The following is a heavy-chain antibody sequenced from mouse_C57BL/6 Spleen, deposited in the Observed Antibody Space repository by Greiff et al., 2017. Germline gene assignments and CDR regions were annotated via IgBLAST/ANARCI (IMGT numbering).Heavy chain of an antibody. D-gene: IGHD2-1*01. CDR3: ARSFYGNYYYAMDY. V-gene: IGHV1-80*01. J-gene: IGHJ4*01. CDR2: IYPGDGDT. Sequence: VKLQESGAELVKPGASVKISCKASGYAFSSYWMNWVKQRPGKGLEWIGQIYPGDGDTNYNGKFKGKATLTADKSSSTAYMQLSSLTSEDSAVYFCARSFYGNYYYAMDYWGQGTSVTVSS. CDR1: GYAFSSYW.